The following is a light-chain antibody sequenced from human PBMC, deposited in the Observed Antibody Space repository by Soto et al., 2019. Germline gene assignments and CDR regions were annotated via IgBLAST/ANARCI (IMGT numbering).Light chain of an antibody. Sequence: QSALTQPASVSGSPGQSITISCTGTSSTVGGFNVVSWYQQHPGKAPKVIIYEGIKRPSGVSNRFSGSNSGSTASLTISGLQADDEADYYCCSYVGATTYVFGTGTKVTGL. V-gene: IGLV2-23*01. J-gene: IGLJ1*01. CDR3: CSYVGATTYV. CDR2: EGI. CDR1: SSTVGGFNV.